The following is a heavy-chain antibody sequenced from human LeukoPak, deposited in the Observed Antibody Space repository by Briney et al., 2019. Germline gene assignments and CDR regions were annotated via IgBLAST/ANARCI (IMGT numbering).Heavy chain of an antibody. CDR3: ARGLVPAAAPSYYYYMDV. V-gene: IGHV4-61*02. CDR1: GGSISSGSYY. Sequence: PSETLSLTCTVSGGSISSGSYYWSWIRQPAGKGLEWIGRIYTSGSTNYDPSLKSRVTISVDTSKNQFSLKLSSVTAADTAVYYCARGLVPAAAPSYYYYMDVWGKGTTVTVSS. CDR2: IYTSGST. J-gene: IGHJ6*03. D-gene: IGHD2-2*01.